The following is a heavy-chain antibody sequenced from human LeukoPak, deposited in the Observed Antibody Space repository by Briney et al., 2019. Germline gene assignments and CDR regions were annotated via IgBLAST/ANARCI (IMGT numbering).Heavy chain of an antibody. D-gene: IGHD3-22*01. CDR3: ARDQRAGIYDSSGYSDY. Sequence: PGGSLRLSCAASGFNFGTYAMHWVRQAPGKGLEWVAVISYDGSDKYYADSVKGRFTISRHNSKNTLYLQMNSLRAEDTAVYYCARDQRAGIYDSSGYSDYWGQGTLVTVSS. V-gene: IGHV3-30*04. CDR1: GFNFGTYA. CDR2: ISYDGSDK. J-gene: IGHJ4*02.